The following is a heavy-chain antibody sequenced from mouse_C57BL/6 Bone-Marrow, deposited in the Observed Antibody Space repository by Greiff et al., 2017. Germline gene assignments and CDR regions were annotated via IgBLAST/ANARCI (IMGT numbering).Heavy chain of an antibody. CDR1: GYTFTSYG. D-gene: IGHD2-3*01. CDR3: ARERWLLNY. V-gene: IGHV1-81*01. CDR2: IYPRSGNT. Sequence: LMESGAELARPGASVKLSCKASGYTFTSYGISWVKQRTGQGLEWIGEIYPRSGNTYYNEKFKGKATLTADKSSSTAYMELRSLTSADSAVYFCARERWLLNYWGQGTTLTVSS. J-gene: IGHJ2*01.